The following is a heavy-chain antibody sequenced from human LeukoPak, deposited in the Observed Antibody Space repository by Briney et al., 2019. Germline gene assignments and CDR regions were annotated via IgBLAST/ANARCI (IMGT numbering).Heavy chain of an antibody. Sequence: GASVKVSCKASGYTFTGYYVHWVRQVPGQGLEWMGGFDPEDGETIYAQKFQGRVTMTEDTSTDTAYMELSSLRSEDTAVYYCARETSSRYFDYWGQGTLLTVSS. CDR1: GYTFTGYY. V-gene: IGHV1-24*01. CDR3: ARETSSRYFDY. CDR2: FDPEDGET. J-gene: IGHJ4*02.